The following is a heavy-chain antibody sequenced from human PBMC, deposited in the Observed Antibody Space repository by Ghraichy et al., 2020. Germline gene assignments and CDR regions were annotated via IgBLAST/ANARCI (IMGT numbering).Heavy chain of an antibody. J-gene: IGHJ6*02. CDR3: ARLKNYYYFYGMDV. CDR2: IHHRGTT. CDR1: GGPISSSNW. Sequence: SETLSLTCAVSGGPISSSNWWSWVRQPPGKGLEWIGEIHHRGTTIYTPSLKSRVAMSLVMSKNQLSLKLTSVTAADTAVYYCARLKNYYYFYGMDVWGQGTTVTVSS. V-gene: IGHV4-4*02.